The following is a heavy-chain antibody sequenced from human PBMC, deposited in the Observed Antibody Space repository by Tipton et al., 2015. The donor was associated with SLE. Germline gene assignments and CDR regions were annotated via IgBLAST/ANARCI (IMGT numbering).Heavy chain of an antibody. V-gene: IGHV4-4*07. Sequence: LRLSCTVSGDSIRSYYWTWIRQPPGKGLEWIGRINTSGTTNYNPSLKSRVTISLDTSKNQFSLRLSSVTAADTAVYYCERSHSSGRDYYYYMDVWGKGTTVTVS. CDR1: GDSIRSYY. D-gene: IGHD6-19*01. CDR3: ERSHSSGRDYYYYMDV. J-gene: IGHJ6*03. CDR2: INTSGTT.